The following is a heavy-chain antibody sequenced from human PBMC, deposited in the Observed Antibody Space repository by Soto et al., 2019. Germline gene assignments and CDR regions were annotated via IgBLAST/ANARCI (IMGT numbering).Heavy chain of an antibody. D-gene: IGHD1-26*01. V-gene: IGHV3-64D*06. J-gene: IGHJ3*02. CDR3: VKRESGGYSYAFDI. CDR1: AFTVSSYA. Sequence: PGGSLRPSCSASAFTVSSYAMHWVRQAPGKGLEYVSAISSNVCSTYYADSVKGRFTISRDNSKNTLYLQMSSLRAEDTAVYYCVKRESGGYSYAFDIWGQGTMVTVSS. CDR2: ISSNVCST.